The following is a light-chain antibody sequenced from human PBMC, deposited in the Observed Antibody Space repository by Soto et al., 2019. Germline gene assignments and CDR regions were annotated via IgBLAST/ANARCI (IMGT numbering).Light chain of an antibody. CDR3: QQGYSSPFT. J-gene: IGKJ3*01. Sequence: DIEVTQSPSSLSASVGDRVTITCRASQDVSYHFNWYHQKGGKAPKLLLSLASKLQSGVPPRFSGSGSGTDFSLSINGLQPDDFGTFYCQQGYSSPFTFGPGTRVDV. CDR1: QDVSYH. CDR2: LAS. V-gene: IGKV1-39*01.